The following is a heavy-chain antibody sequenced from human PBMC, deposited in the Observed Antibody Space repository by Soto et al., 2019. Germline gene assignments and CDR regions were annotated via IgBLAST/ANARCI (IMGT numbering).Heavy chain of an antibody. D-gene: IGHD2-15*01. CDR2: IWYDGSNK. J-gene: IGHJ3*02. CDR3: AREGGYCSGGSCYSFAFDI. V-gene: IGHV3-33*08. Sequence: PGGSLRLSCAASGFTFSKYAMTWARQAPGKGLEWVAVIWYDGSNKYYADSVKGRFTISRDNSKDTLYLQMNSLRAEDTAVYYCAREGGYCSGGSCYSFAFDIWGQGTMVTVSS. CDR1: GFTFSKYA.